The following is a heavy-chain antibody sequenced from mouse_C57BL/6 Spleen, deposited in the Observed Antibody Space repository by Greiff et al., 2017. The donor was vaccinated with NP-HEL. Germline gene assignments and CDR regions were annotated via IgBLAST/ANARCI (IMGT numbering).Heavy chain of an antibody. D-gene: IGHD1-1*01. Sequence: QVQLQQSGAELVKPGASVKISCKASGYAFSSYWMNWVKQRPGKGLEWIGQIYPGDGDTNYNGKFKGKATLTADKSSSTAYMQLSSLTSEDSAVYFCASEFITTVAQTGLYAMDYWGQGTSVTVSS. CDR3: ASEFITTVAQTGLYAMDY. CDR2: IYPGDGDT. CDR1: GYAFSSYW. V-gene: IGHV1-80*01. J-gene: IGHJ4*01.